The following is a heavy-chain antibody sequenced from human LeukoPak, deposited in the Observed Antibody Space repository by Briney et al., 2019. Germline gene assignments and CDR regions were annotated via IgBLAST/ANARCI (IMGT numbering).Heavy chain of an antibody. D-gene: IGHD6-19*01. CDR3: ARAVAAWGYFDY. V-gene: IGHV1-46*04. Sequence: ASVKFSCKASGYTFTSYYIHWVRQAPGQGLEWMGIINPSGGSTSYAQHLQGRVTMTRDTSTSTVYMGLTSLRSEDTAVYYCARAVAAWGYFDYWGQGTLVTVSS. CDR1: GYTFTSYY. J-gene: IGHJ4*02. CDR2: INPSGGST.